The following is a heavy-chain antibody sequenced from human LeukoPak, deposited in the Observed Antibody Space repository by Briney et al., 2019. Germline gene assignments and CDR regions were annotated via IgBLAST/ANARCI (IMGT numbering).Heavy chain of an antibody. J-gene: IGHJ4*02. D-gene: IGHD4-11*01. CDR1: GYSITSGYY. V-gene: IGHV4-38-2*01. CDR2: IHHSGST. CDR3: ARRYSNYFFDY. Sequence: PSETLSLTCAVSGYSITSGYYWAWIRQPPGKGLEWIGNIHHSGSTYYNPSPKSRVTISVDTSKNQFSLKLSSVTAADTAVYYCARRYSNYFFDYWGQGTLVTVSS.